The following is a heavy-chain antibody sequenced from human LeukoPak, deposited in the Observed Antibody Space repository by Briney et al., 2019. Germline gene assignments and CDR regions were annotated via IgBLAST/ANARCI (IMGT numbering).Heavy chain of an antibody. CDR3: TTGYCSRTSCYYFAY. CDR1: GFTLSNAW. D-gene: IGHD2-2*01. CDR2: IKRKTDGCTT. V-gene: IGHV3-15*01. J-gene: IGHJ4*02. Sequence: GGSLRLSCAAYGFTLSNAWMRWGSQAPGKGVEGDGRIKRKTDGCTTDYGASEKGRLTITRDDSTNTLYLQMNSLKTEDTAVYYCTTGYCSRTSCYYFAYWGQGTLVTVSS.